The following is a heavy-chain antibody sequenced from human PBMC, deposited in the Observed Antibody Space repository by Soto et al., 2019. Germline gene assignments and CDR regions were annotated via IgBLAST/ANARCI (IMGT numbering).Heavy chain of an antibody. CDR2: IIPILGIA. CDR1: GGTFSSYT. CDR3: ARGGRQLAPLDY. Sequence: SVKVSCKASGGTFSSYTISWVRQAPGQGLEWMGRIIPILGIANYAQKFQGRVTITADKSTSTAYMELSSLRSEDTAVYYCARGGRQLAPLDYWGQGTLVTVSS. J-gene: IGHJ4*02. D-gene: IGHD6-6*01. V-gene: IGHV1-69*02.